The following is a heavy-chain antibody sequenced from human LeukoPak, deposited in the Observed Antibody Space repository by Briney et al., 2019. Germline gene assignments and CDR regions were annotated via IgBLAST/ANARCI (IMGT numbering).Heavy chain of an antibody. D-gene: IGHD3-22*01. CDR3: ARGKDYDSSGYFPLWY. V-gene: IGHV1-2*06. CDR1: GYTFTVYY. Sequence: ASVKVSCKASGYTFTVYYMHWVRQAPGQGLEWMGRINPNSGGTNYAQKFQGRVTMTRDTSISTAYMELSRLRSDDTAVYYCARGKDYDSSGYFPLWYWGQGTLVTVSS. J-gene: IGHJ4*02. CDR2: INPNSGGT.